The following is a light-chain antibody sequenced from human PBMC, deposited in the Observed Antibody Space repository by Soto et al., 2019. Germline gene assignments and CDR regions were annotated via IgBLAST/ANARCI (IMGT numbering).Light chain of an antibody. CDR1: SGDVGGYNY. J-gene: IGLJ2*01. CDR3: CSYAGSYTVV. CDR2: DVS. Sequence: QSVLTQPRSVSGSPGQSVTISCTGTSGDVGGYNYVSWYQHHPGKAPKLMIYDVSKRPSGVPDRFSGSKSGNTASLTISGLQAEDEADYYCCSYAGSYTVVFGGGTKLTVL. V-gene: IGLV2-11*01.